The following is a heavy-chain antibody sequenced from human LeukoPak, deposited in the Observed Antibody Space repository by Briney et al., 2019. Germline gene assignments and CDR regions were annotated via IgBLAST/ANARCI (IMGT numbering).Heavy chain of an antibody. D-gene: IGHD6-6*01. CDR2: INPNSGAT. V-gene: IGHV1-2*02. Sequence: ASVKVSCKASGYTFTDYYIHWVRQAPGQGLEWVGWINPNSGATNYAQKFQGRVTMTRDTSISTAYMELMRLRSDDTAVYYCARGGYNSSPLYYFDYWGQGTLVTVSS. J-gene: IGHJ4*02. CDR3: ARGGYNSSPLYYFDY. CDR1: GYTFTDYY.